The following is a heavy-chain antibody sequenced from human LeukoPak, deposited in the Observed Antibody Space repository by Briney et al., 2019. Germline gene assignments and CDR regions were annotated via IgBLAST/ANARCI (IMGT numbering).Heavy chain of an antibody. D-gene: IGHD3-10*01. J-gene: IGHJ3*02. CDR2: ISGSGGST. CDR3: AKAGGSGSYYKPVSLDI. Sequence: GGSLRLSCAASGFTFSSYAMSWVRQAPGKGLEWVSAISGSGGSTYYADSVKGRFTISRDNSKNTLYLQMNSLRAEDAAVYYCAKAGGSGSYYKPVSLDIWGQGTMVTVSS. V-gene: IGHV3-23*01. CDR1: GFTFSSYA.